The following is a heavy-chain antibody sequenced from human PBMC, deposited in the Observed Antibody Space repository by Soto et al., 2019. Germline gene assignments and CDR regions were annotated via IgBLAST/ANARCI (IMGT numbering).Heavy chain of an antibody. V-gene: IGHV3-33*01. CDR3: ARDLNQTGTAIDY. J-gene: IGHJ4*02. CDR1: GFPFSSYG. Sequence: GGSLRLSCAASGFPFSSYGMHWVRQAPGKGLEWVAVIWYDGSKKYSADSLKGRFTISRDNSRNTLYLQMDNLRAEDTAVYHCARDLNQTGTAIDYRGQGSLVTVSS. CDR2: IWYDGSKK. D-gene: IGHD1-1*01.